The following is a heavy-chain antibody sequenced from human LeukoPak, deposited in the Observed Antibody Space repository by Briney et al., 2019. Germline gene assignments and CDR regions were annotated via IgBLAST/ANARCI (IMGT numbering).Heavy chain of an antibody. D-gene: IGHD3-16*01. CDR3: ARFPRLGDYYYYGMDV. CDR2: ITGSGVTT. Sequence: GGSLRLSCAASGFTFSSYAMSWVRQAPGKGLEWVSAITGSGVTTYYADSVKGRFTISRDNSKNTLYLQMNSLRAEDTAVYCCARFPRLGDYYYYGMDVWGQGTTVTVSS. J-gene: IGHJ6*02. V-gene: IGHV3-23*01. CDR1: GFTFSSYA.